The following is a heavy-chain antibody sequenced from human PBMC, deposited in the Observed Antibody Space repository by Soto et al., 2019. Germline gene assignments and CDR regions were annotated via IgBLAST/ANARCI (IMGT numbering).Heavy chain of an antibody. J-gene: IGHJ3*02. V-gene: IGHV4-34*01. Sequence: SETLSLTCAVYGGSFSGYYWSWIRQPPGKGLEWIGEINHSGSTNYNPSLKSRVTISVDTSKNQFSLKLSFVTAADTAVYYCAGGPDAFDIWGQGTMVTVSS. CDR1: GGSFSGYY. CDR2: INHSGST. CDR3: AGGPDAFDI.